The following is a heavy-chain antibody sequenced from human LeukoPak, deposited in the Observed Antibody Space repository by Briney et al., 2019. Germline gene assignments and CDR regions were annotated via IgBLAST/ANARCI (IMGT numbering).Heavy chain of an antibody. CDR3: AGGSGTFYFGNY. D-gene: IGHD1-26*01. Sequence: GGSLRLSCAASGFTFRSYWMSWVRQAPGKGLEWVSVIYSGGSIYYADSVKGRFTISRDNSKNTVYLQMNSLRADDSAVYYCAGGSGTFYFGNYWGQGILVTVSS. CDR2: IYSGGSI. J-gene: IGHJ4*02. CDR1: GFTFRSYW. V-gene: IGHV3-53*01.